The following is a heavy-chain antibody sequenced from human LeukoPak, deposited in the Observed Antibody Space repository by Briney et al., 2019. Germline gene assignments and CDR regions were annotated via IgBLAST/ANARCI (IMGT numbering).Heavy chain of an antibody. J-gene: IGHJ4*02. CDR1: GDSISTYY. V-gene: IGHV4-59*12. Sequence: SGTLSLTCTVSGDSISTYYWSWIRQPPGKGLEWIGNIYYSGTTNYNPSLKSRVTISVDTSKNQFSLKLSSVTAADTAVYYCARIPQRAGYCTSGTCSYCFDYWGQGTLLTVSS. D-gene: IGHD2-15*01. CDR2: IYYSGTT. CDR3: ARIPQRAGYCTSGTCSYCFDY.